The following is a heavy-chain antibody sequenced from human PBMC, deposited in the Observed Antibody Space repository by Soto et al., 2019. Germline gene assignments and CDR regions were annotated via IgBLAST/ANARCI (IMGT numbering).Heavy chain of an antibody. Sequence: QVQLVQSGAEVKKPGASVKVSCKASGYAFSSYAIYWVRQAPGQRLEWMGWINAGNGNTKYSQNFQGRVTITRDTSARTAYTELSCLRSEDTAVYYCARVYYYYYVDVWGKGTTVTVSS. V-gene: IGHV1-3*01. CDR3: ARVYYYYYVDV. CDR1: GYAFSSYA. CDR2: INAGNGNT. J-gene: IGHJ6*03.